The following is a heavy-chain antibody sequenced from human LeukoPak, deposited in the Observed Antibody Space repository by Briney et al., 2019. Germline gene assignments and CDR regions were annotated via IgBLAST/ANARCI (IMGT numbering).Heavy chain of an antibody. D-gene: IGHD4-11*01. CDR3: ARVKSETVTTPIQPFDY. Sequence: SVKVSCKASGGTFSSYAISWVRQAPGQGPEWMGGIIPIFGTANYAQKFQGRVRITADESTSTAYMELSSLRSEDTAEHYCARVKSETVTTPIQPFDYWGQGTLVTVSS. J-gene: IGHJ4*02. CDR2: IIPIFGTA. CDR1: GGTFSSYA. V-gene: IGHV1-69*01.